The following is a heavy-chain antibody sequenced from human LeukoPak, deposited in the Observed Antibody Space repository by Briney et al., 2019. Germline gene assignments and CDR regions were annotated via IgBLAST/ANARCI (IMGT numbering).Heavy chain of an antibody. V-gene: IGHV3-43*02. J-gene: IGHJ4*02. CDR1: GFTFGDYA. D-gene: IGHD6-19*01. CDR2: IGGDGGRT. CDR3: ATDTTSKGIAVAGHIDH. Sequence: GGSLRLSCAASGFTFGDYALHWVRQAPGEGLEWVSLIGGDGGRTYYADSAKGRFTISRDNSKNSLYLQMNGLRTEDTALYYCATDTTSKGIAVAGHIDHWGQGTLVTVSS.